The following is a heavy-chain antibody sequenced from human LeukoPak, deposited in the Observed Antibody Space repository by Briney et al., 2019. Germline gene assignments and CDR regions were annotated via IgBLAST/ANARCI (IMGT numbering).Heavy chain of an antibody. J-gene: IGHJ4*02. CDR3: ARESAYYDSSGYYHAFDY. Sequence: GGSLRLSCAASGFTFSSYSMNWVRQAPGKGLEWVSYISSSSSTIYYADSVKGRFTISRDNAKNSLYPQMNSLRAEDTAVYYCARESAYYDSSGYYHAFDYWGQGTLVTVSS. CDR1: GFTFSSYS. D-gene: IGHD3-22*01. CDR2: ISSSSSTI. V-gene: IGHV3-48*04.